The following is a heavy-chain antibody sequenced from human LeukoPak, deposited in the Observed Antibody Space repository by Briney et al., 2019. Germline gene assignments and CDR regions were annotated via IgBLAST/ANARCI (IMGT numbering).Heavy chain of an antibody. D-gene: IGHD5-24*01. CDR1: GFMFSDYY. Sequence: PGGSLRLSCAASGFMFSDYYMSWIRPAPGKGLGWVSYISSSGSTIQHADSVKGRFIISRDNAKNSVYLQVNSLRAEDTAVYYCARERRDGYARGFDYWGQGTLVTVSS. J-gene: IGHJ4*02. V-gene: IGHV3-11*01. CDR2: ISSSGSTI. CDR3: ARERRDGYARGFDY.